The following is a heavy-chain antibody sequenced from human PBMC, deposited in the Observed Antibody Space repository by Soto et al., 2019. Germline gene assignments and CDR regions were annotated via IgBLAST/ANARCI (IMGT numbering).Heavy chain of an antibody. V-gene: IGHV3-30*18. D-gene: IGHD3-9*01. Sequence: QVQLVESGGGVVQPGRSLRLSCAASGFTFSSYGMHWVRQAPGKGLEWVAVISYDGSNKYYADSVKGRFTISRDNSKNTLYLQMNSLRAEDTAVYYCAKDRADDILTGHPLDYWGQGTLVTVSS. CDR3: AKDRADDILTGHPLDY. CDR2: ISYDGSNK. J-gene: IGHJ4*02. CDR1: GFTFSSYG.